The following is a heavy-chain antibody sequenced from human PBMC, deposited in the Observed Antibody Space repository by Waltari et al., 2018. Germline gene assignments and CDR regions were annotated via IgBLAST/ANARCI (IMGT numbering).Heavy chain of an antibody. J-gene: IGHJ6*02. D-gene: IGHD6-6*01. CDR1: GYTCTDYY. Sequence: QVQLVQSGAEVKKPGASVKVSCKASGYTCTDYYMPWVRQAPGQGLEWMGWVNPNSGGTNYEQKFQGWVTMTRDTSISTAYMEVSRLRTDDTAVYYCGGGGLARPVYYYYGIDVWGQGTTVTVSS. CDR2: VNPNSGGT. V-gene: IGHV1-2*04. CDR3: GGGGLARPVYYYYGIDV.